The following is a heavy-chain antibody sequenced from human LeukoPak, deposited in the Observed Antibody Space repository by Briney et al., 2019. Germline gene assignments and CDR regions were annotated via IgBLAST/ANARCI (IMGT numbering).Heavy chain of an antibody. CDR2: INPNNGGT. CDR1: EYTFTCYY. V-gene: IGHV1-2*02. CDR3: ASPDYYGSGSYKFDP. D-gene: IGHD3-10*01. J-gene: IGHJ5*02. Sequence: ASVKVSCKASEYTFTCYYMHWVRLAPGQGLEWMGWINPNNGGTKYAQKFQGRVTMTSDTSVSTAYMQLNSLTSDDTAVYYCASPDYYGSGSYKFDPWGQGTLVTVSP.